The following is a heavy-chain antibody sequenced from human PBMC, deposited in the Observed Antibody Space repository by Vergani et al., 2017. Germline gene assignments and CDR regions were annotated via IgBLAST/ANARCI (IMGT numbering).Heavy chain of an antibody. D-gene: IGHD3-3*01. CDR1: GFTFSSYA. CDR3: AGCLEWLTDCYYYYLDV. J-gene: IGHJ6*03. Sequence: EVQLLESGGGLVQPGGSLRLSCAASGFTFSSYAMSWVRQAPGKGLEWVSAISGSGGSTYYADSVKGRFTISRDNSKNTLYLQMNSLRAEDTAVYYCAGCLEWLTDCYYYYLDVWGKGTTVTVSS. V-gene: IGHV3-23*01. CDR2: ISGSGGST.